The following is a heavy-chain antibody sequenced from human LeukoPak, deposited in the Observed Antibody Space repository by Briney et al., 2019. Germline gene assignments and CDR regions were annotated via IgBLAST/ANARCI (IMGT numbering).Heavy chain of an antibody. CDR1: GGSISSSSYY. J-gene: IGHJ4*02. V-gene: IGHV4-39*07. Sequence: SETLSLTCTVSGGSISSSSYYWGWIRQPPGKGLERIGSIYYSGSTYYNPSLKSRVTISVDTSKNQFSLKLSSVTAADTAVYYCASGDYLWGSYLGYWGQGTLVTVSS. CDR2: IYYSGST. CDR3: ASGDYLWGSYLGY. D-gene: IGHD3-16*02.